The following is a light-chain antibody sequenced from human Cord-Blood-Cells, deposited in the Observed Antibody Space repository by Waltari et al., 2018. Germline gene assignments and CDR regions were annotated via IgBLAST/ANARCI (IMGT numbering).Light chain of an antibody. CDR3: QQYDNLLT. J-gene: IGKJ4*01. CDR2: DAS. Sequence: DIQMTQSPSSLSASVGDRVTITCQASQDNRNYLNWYQQKPGKAPTLLIYDASNLETGVPSRFSGSGSGTDFTFTISSLQPEDIATYYCQQYDNLLTFGGGTKVEIK. CDR1: QDNRNY. V-gene: IGKV1-33*01.